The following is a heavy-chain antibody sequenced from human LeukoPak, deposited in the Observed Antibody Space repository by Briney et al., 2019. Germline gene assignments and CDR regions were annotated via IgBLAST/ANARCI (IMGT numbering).Heavy chain of an antibody. D-gene: IGHD1-26*01. CDR2: IKTKSDRGTT. Sequence: GGSLRLSCAASGFTFRDAYMSWVRQAPGKGLEWVGRIKTKSDRGTTDYAAPVKGRFTITRDDSKSTLYLQMNSLKTEDTAVYYCARVVGPIVGASGGAFDIWGQGTMVTVSS. CDR3: ARVVGPIVGASGGAFDI. V-gene: IGHV3-15*01. J-gene: IGHJ3*02. CDR1: GFTFRDAY.